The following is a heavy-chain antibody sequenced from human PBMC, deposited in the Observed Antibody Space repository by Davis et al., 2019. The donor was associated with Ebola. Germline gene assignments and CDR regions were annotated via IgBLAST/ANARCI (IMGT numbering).Heavy chain of an antibody. CDR1: GFTFRSWD. D-gene: IGHD6-6*01. J-gene: IGHJ4*02. CDR3: ARDRIRGIIAARPGTALAGGFDY. V-gene: IGHV3-48*02. CDR2: ISNTGYTI. Sequence: GESLKISCAASGFTFRSWDMNWVRQTPGKGLEWVSYISNTGYTIYYSDSVKGRFTISRDNAKNSLYLQVNSLRDEDTAVYYCARDRIRGIIAARPGTALAGGFDYWGQGTLVTVSA.